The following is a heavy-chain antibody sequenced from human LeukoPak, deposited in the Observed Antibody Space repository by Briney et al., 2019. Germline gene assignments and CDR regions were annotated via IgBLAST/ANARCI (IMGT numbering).Heavy chain of an antibody. CDR3: ASEGNNWNYEGGAFDI. CDR1: GGSISSHY. CDR2: IYYSGST. D-gene: IGHD1-7*01. Sequence: SGTLSLTCTVSGGSISSHYWSWIRQPPGKGLEWIGYIYYSGSTNYNPSLKSRVTISVDTSKNQFSLKLSSVTAADTAVYYCASEGNNWNYEGGAFDIWGQGTMVTVSS. J-gene: IGHJ3*02. V-gene: IGHV4-59*11.